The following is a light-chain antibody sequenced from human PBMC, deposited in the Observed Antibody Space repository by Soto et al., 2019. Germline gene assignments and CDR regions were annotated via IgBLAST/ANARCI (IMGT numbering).Light chain of an antibody. CDR2: DAS. Sequence: DIQMTQSPSTLSASVGDRVTITCRASQNINSWLAWYQQKPGKAPNLLIYDASTLESGVPSRFSGSGSGTEFTLTISSLQPEDFATYYCQQYSVYWTFGQGTKVDIK. CDR3: QQYSVYWT. V-gene: IGKV1-5*01. J-gene: IGKJ1*01. CDR1: QNINSW.